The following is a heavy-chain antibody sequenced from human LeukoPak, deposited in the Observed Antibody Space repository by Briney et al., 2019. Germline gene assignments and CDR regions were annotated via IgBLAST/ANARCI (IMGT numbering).Heavy chain of an antibody. CDR1: GYTFTSYG. CDR3: ARGRRWLQYDAFDI. D-gene: IGHD5-24*01. V-gene: IGHV1-18*01. J-gene: IGHJ3*02. CDR2: ISAYNGNT. Sequence: ASVTVSCKASGYTFTSYGISWVRQAPGQGLEWMGWISAYNGNTNYAQKLQGRVNMTTDTSTSTAYMKLRSLRSDDTAVYYCARGRRWLQYDAFDIWGQGTMVTVSS.